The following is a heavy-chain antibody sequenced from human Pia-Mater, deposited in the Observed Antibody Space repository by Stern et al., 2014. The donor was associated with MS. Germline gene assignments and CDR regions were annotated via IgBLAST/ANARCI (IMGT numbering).Heavy chain of an antibody. CDR1: GGSVSSGSYY. CDR2: IYYSGSP. D-gene: IGHD4-17*01. V-gene: IGHV4-61*01. Sequence: QVQLQESGPGLVKPSETLSLTCTVSGGSVSSGSYYWSWIRQPPGKGLEWIGYIYYSGSPNYNPSLKSRVTISVDTSKNQFSLKLSSVTAADTAVYYCARSMTTVSPFDYWGQGTLVTVSS. J-gene: IGHJ4*02. CDR3: ARSMTTVSPFDY.